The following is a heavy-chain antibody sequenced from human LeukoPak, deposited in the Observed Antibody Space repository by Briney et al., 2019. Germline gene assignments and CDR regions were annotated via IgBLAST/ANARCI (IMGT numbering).Heavy chain of an antibody. D-gene: IGHD1-1*01. Sequence: PGGSLRLSCAASGFTFSSYCMSGVRQAPGKGREWVSDKKEDGSEKSYMDSAKCRCTISRDNAKNSLYRQLNSLRAEDTAVYYCARVAIRSTGATNWFDPWGQGTLVTVSS. CDR3: ARVAIRSTGATNWFDP. V-gene: IGHV3-7*01. CDR2: KKEDGSEK. CDR1: GFTFSSYC. J-gene: IGHJ5*02.